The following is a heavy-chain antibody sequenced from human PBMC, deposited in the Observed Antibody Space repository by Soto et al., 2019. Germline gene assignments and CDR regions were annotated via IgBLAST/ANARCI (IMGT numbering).Heavy chain of an antibody. D-gene: IGHD5-18*01. CDR2: INAGNGNT. V-gene: IGHV1-3*01. Sequence: ASVKVSCKASGYTFTSYAMHWVRQAPGQRLEWMGWINAGNGNTKYSQKFQGRVTITRDTSASTAYMELSSLRSEDTAVYYCARSRLHDGYSYGPYYFDYWGQGTLVTVSS. CDR3: ARSRLHDGYSYGPYYFDY. J-gene: IGHJ4*02. CDR1: GYTFTSYA.